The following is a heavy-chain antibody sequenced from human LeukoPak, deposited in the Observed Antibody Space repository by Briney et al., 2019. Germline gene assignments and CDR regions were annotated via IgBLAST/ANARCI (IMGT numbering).Heavy chain of an antibody. Sequence: ASVKVSCKASGYTFTGYYMHWVRQAPGQGLEWMGWINPNSGGTNYAQKFQGRVTMTRDTSISTAYMELSRLRSDDTAVYYCARAEHCSGGSCIMGYWGQGTLVTVSS. CDR2: INPNSGGT. CDR1: GYTFTGYY. D-gene: IGHD2-15*01. CDR3: ARAEHCSGGSCIMGY. J-gene: IGHJ4*02. V-gene: IGHV1-2*02.